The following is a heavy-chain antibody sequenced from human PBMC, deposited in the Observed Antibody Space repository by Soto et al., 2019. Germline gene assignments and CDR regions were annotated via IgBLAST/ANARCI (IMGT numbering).Heavy chain of an antibody. J-gene: IGHJ5*02. CDR1: GGSFSGYY. CDR3: ARYSSSWYGVYWFDP. CDR2: INHSGST. Sequence: PSETLSLTCAVYGGSFSGYYWSWIRQPPGKGLEWIGEINHSGSTNYNPSLKSRVTISVDTSKNQFSLKLSSVTAADTAVYYCARYSSSWYGVYWFDPWGQGTLVTVSS. V-gene: IGHV4-34*01. D-gene: IGHD6-13*01.